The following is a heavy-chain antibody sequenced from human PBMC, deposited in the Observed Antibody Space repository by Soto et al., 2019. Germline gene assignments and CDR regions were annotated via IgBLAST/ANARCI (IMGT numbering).Heavy chain of an antibody. D-gene: IGHD5-12*01. CDR3: ARDPSGSDYISEDY. Sequence: QVQLVQSGAEVKKPGSSVKVSCKASGGTFSSYNINWVRQAPGRGLEWMGRIIPILGIANYAQKFQGRVTITADKSTRTAYMELSSLRSEDTAVYYCARDPSGSDYISEDYWRQGTLVTVSS. J-gene: IGHJ4*02. CDR1: GGTFSSYN. V-gene: IGHV1-69*08. CDR2: IIPILGIA.